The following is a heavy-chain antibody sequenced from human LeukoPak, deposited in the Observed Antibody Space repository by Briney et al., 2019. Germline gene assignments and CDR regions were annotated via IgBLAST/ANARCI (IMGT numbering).Heavy chain of an antibody. Sequence: SETLSLTCAVYGGSFSGYYWSWIRQPPGKRLEWIGEINHSGTTNYNPSLKSRVTISVDTSKNQFSLKLSSVTAADTAVYYCARGAGGEYCSSTSCYEVDYWGQGTLVTVSS. D-gene: IGHD2-2*01. CDR1: GGSFSGYY. CDR2: INHSGTT. V-gene: IGHV4-34*01. CDR3: ARGAGGEYCSSTSCYEVDY. J-gene: IGHJ4*02.